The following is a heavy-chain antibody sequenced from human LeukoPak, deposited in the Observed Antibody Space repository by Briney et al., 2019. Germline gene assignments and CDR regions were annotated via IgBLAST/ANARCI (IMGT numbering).Heavy chain of an antibody. CDR1: GGSLSSGSYY. J-gene: IGHJ5*01. D-gene: IGHD3-10*01. CDR3: ARRVGFYGSGSLNYFDP. Sequence: PSQTLSLTRTVSGGSLSSGSYYWSWVRQPAGKGLEWIGRIYTSGSTNYNPSLKSRVTISVDTSKNQFSLKLTSVTASDTAVYFCARRVGFYGSGSLNYFDPWGQGILVSVS. V-gene: IGHV4-61*02. CDR2: IYTSGST.